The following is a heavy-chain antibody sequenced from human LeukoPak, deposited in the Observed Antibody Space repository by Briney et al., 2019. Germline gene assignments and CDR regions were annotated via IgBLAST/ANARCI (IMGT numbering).Heavy chain of an antibody. CDR1: GGSISSYY. CDR2: IYTSGST. CDR3: ARERERYSGGWMGYCFDY. J-gene: IGHJ4*02. D-gene: IGHD6-19*01. Sequence: SETLSLTCTVSGGSISSYYWSWIRQPAGKGLEWIGRIYTSGSTNYNPSLKSRATISVDKSKNQFSLKLSSVTAADTAVYYCARERERYSGGWMGYCFDYWGQGTLVTVSS. V-gene: IGHV4-4*07.